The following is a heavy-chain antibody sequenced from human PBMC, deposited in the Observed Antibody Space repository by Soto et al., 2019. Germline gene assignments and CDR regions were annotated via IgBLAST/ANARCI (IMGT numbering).Heavy chain of an antibody. D-gene: IGHD2-15*01. CDR2: ISTNGDYR. J-gene: IGHJ3*01. Sequence: ELQLVESGGGLVKPGGSLGLSCAASGFTFDIYNMNWVRQAPGKGLEWVASISTNGDYRYFADSVKGRFTISRDNAKNTLYLQIHSLRVEDTAVYYCARDRSVVASPHDAFAVWGQGTMVTVSS. CDR3: ARDRSVVASPHDAFAV. V-gene: IGHV3-21*01. CDR1: GFTFDIYN.